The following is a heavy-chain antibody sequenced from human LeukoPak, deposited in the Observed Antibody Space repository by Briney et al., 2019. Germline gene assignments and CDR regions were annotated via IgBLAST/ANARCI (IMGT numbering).Heavy chain of an antibody. Sequence: GGSLRLSCVVSGFSFASEAMSWVRQSPGRGLEWVSSISPGGGTTYYADSVKGRFTISRGNSKNTLYLQMNSLRAEDTAVYYCARANLDIVVVPAACGYWGQGTLVTVSS. J-gene: IGHJ4*02. V-gene: IGHV3-23*01. CDR2: ISPGGGTT. CDR3: ARANLDIVVVPAACGY. CDR1: GFSFASEA. D-gene: IGHD2-2*03.